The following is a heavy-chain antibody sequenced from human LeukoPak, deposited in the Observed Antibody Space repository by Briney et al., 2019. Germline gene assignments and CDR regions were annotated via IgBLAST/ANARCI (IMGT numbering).Heavy chain of an antibody. V-gene: IGHV3-33*01. Sequence: GGPLRLSCAASGFTFSSYGMHWVRQAPGKGLEWVAVIWYDGSNEYYADSVKGRFTISRDNSKNTLYLQMNSLRAEDTAVYYCARETTVTQGPDYWGQGTLVTVSS. CDR3: ARETTVTQGPDY. CDR1: GFTFSSYG. D-gene: IGHD4-17*01. CDR2: IWYDGSNE. J-gene: IGHJ4*02.